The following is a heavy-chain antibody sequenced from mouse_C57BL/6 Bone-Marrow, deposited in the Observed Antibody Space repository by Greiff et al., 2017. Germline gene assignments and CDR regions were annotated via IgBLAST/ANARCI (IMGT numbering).Heavy chain of an antibody. D-gene: IGHD1-1*01. J-gene: IGHJ2*01. CDR1: GYTFTSYW. CDR3: ARDITTVVAPFDY. Sequence: QVQLQQPGAELVRPGTSVKLSCKASGYTFTSYWMHWVKQRPGQGLEWIGVIDPSDSYTNYNQKFKGKATLNVDTSSSTAYMQLSSLTSADSAVYYCARDITTVVAPFDYWGQGTTLTVSS. V-gene: IGHV1-59*01. CDR2: IDPSDSYT.